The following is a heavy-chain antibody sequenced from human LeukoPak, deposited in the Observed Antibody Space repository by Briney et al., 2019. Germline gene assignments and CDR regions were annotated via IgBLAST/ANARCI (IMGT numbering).Heavy chain of an antibody. V-gene: IGHV1-69*06. J-gene: IGHJ4*02. CDR2: IIPIFGTA. CDR1: GGTFSSYA. CDR3: ASSIAARPGHDY. D-gene: IGHD6-6*01. Sequence: GSSVKVSCKASGGTFSSYAISWVRQAPGQGLEWMGGIIPIFGTANYAQKFQGRVTITADKSTSTAYVELSSLRSEDTAVYYCASSIAARPGHDYWGQGTLVTVSS.